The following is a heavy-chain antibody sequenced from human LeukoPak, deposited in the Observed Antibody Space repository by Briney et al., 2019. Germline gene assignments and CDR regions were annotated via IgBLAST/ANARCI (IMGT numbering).Heavy chain of an antibody. CDR1: GFTFSSYW. J-gene: IGHJ4*02. D-gene: IGHD1-26*01. Sequence: GGSLRLSCAASGFTFSSYWMIWVRQVPGKGLEWVANIQQDGSEKYYVDSVKGRFTISRDNAKNSLYLQMNSLRAEDTAVYYCARNPPRYFNWGQGTLVTVSS. CDR3: ARNPPRYFN. CDR2: IQQDGSEK. V-gene: IGHV3-7*05.